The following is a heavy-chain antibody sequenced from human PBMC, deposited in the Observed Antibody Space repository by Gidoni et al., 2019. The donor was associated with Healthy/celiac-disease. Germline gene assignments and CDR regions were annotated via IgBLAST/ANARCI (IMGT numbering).Heavy chain of an antibody. CDR1: GFTFSSYW. V-gene: IGHV3-74*01. J-gene: IGHJ4*02. CDR3: ARGGTILTPFDY. Sequence: EVQLVESGGGLVQPGGSLRLSCAASGFTFSSYWMHWVRQAPGKGLVWVSRINKDGRSASYAASVKGRFTISRDNAKNTLYLQMNNLRAEDTAVYYCARGGTILTPFDYWGQGTLVTVSS. D-gene: IGHD3-3*01. CDR2: INKDGRSA.